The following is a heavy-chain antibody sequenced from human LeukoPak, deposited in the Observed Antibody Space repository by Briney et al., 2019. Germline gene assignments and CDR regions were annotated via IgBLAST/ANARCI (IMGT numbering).Heavy chain of an antibody. CDR2: ISSSSSYI. V-gene: IGHV3-21*01. D-gene: IGHD5-24*01. CDR3: ARASLRVEMATIIDY. Sequence: GGSLRLSCAASGFTFSDYSMNWVRQAPGKGLEWVSSISSSSSYIYYADSVKGRFTISRDNAKNSLYLQMNSLRAEDTAVYYCARASLRVEMATIIDYWGQGTLVTVSS. CDR1: GFTFSDYS. J-gene: IGHJ4*02.